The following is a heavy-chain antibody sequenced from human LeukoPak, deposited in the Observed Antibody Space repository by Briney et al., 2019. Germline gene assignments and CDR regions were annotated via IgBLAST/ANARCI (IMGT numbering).Heavy chain of an antibody. Sequence: PGGSLRLSCAASGFTFSSFGMQWVRQAPGKGLEWVAVISYDGRNKFYADSVKGRFTISRDDPKNTLFLQVNSLRPEDTAVYYCAKEHRGMSFFDYWGQGALVTVSS. CDR1: GFTFSSFG. J-gene: IGHJ4*02. CDR2: ISYDGRNK. D-gene: IGHD2-21*01. V-gene: IGHV3-30*18. CDR3: AKEHRGMSFFDY.